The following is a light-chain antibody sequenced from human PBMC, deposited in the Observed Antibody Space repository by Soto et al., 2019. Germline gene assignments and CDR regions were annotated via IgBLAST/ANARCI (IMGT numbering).Light chain of an antibody. CDR1: QSVASRN. V-gene: IGKV3-20*01. CDR2: GAS. Sequence: EIVLTQSPGTLSFATGERATLSCRASQSVASRNLAWYQQKSGQAPRLLIYGASSRAIHTPDRFSGSGSGTDFTLTISGLEPEDFAVYYCQHFGSSLWTFGQGTKVDIK. CDR3: QHFGSSLWT. J-gene: IGKJ1*01.